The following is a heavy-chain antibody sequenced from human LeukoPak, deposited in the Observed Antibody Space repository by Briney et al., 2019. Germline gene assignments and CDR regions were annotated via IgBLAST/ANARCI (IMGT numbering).Heavy chain of an antibody. CDR3: ARASMVRGVDY. CDR2: INHSGST. V-gene: IGHV4-34*01. CDR1: GGSFSGYY. D-gene: IGHD3-10*01. J-gene: IGHJ4*02. Sequence: SETLSLTCAVYGGSFSGYYWSWIRQPPGKGLEWIGEINHSGSTNYNPSLKSRVTISVDTSKDQFSLKLSSVTAADTAVYYCARASMVRGVDYWGQGTLVTVSS.